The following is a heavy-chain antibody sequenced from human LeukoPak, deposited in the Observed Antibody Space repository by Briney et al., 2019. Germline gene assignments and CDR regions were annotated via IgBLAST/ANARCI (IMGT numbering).Heavy chain of an antibody. CDR3: AKDLGYSSSWYVGDY. CDR2: ISGSGGST. J-gene: IGHJ4*02. Sequence: PGGSLRLSCAASGFTFSSYAMSWVRQAPGKGLEWVSAISGSGGSTYYADSVKGRFTISGDNSKNTLYLQMNSLRAEDTAVYYCAKDLGYSSSWYVGDYWGQGTLVTVSS. CDR1: GFTFSSYA. D-gene: IGHD6-13*01. V-gene: IGHV3-23*01.